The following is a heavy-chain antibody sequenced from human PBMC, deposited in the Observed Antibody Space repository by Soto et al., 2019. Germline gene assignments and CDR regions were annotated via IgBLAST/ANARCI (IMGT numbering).Heavy chain of an antibody. Sequence: SETLSLTCAVSGVSISSGVYSWSWIRQPPGKGLEWIGYIYHSGSTYYNPSPKSRVTISVDTSKNQFSLKLSSVTAADTAVYYCARVSGYYDILTGYYYDAFDIWGQGTMVTVSS. J-gene: IGHJ3*02. CDR1: GVSISSGVYS. V-gene: IGHV4-30-2*01. CDR2: IYHSGST. D-gene: IGHD3-9*01. CDR3: ARVSGYYDILTGYYYDAFDI.